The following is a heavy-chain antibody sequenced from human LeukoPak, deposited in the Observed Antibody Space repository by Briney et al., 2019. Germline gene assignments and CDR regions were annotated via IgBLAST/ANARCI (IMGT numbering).Heavy chain of an antibody. CDR1: GFTFSSYA. J-gene: IGHJ4*02. CDR3: ARDYGEYYYDSSGYYGGFDC. V-gene: IGHV3-23*01. D-gene: IGHD3-22*01. Sequence: GGSLRLSYAASGFTFSSYAMSWVRQAPGKGLEWVSAISGSGGSTYYADSVKGRFTISRDNSKNTLYLQMNSLRAEDTAVYYCARDYGEYYYDSSGYYGGFDCWGQGTLVTVSS. CDR2: ISGSGGST.